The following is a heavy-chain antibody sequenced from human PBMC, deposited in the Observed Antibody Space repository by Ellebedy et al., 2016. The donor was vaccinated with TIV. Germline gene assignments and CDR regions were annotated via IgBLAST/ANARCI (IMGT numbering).Heavy chain of an antibody. D-gene: IGHD3-10*01. V-gene: IGHV3-23*01. CDR2: ISARGDYT. CDR3: ARERYGSVSYPDY. J-gene: IGHJ4*02. Sequence: GGSLRLSXVPSGFTFSTSAMNWVRQTPEKGLEWVSIISARGDYTYYVDSVKGRFTISRDNSKNTLYLHMNSLRAADTAIYYCARERYGSVSYPDYWGQGTLVTVSS. CDR1: GFTFSTSA.